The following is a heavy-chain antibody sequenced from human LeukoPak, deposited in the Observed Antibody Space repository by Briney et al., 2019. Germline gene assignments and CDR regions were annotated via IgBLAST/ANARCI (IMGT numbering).Heavy chain of an antibody. J-gene: IGHJ4*02. Sequence: GGSLRLSCAASGFTFSNCGMHWVRQAPGKGLEWVAVISSDGSNKYYADSVKGRFTISRDSYKSTLYLHMNNLRAEDTATYFCAKDAEGIRYFDWLLDFWGQGTLVTVSS. D-gene: IGHD3-9*01. V-gene: IGHV3-30*18. CDR2: ISSDGSNK. CDR3: AKDAEGIRYFDWLLDF. CDR1: GFTFSNCG.